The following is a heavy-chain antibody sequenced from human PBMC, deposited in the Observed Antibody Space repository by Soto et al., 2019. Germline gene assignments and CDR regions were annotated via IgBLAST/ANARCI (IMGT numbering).Heavy chain of an antibody. D-gene: IGHD1-20*01. J-gene: IGHJ4*02. CDR1: GYTFTGYY. CDR2: INPNSGGT. CDR3: ASYDWKVRGGHPYYFDY. Sequence: QVQLVQSGAEVKKPGASVKVSCTASGYTFTGYYMHWVRQAPGQGLEWMGWINPNSGGTNYAQKLQGRVTMTRDTSISTAYMELSRLRSDDTAVYYCASYDWKVRGGHPYYFDYWGQGTLVTVSS. V-gene: IGHV1-2*02.